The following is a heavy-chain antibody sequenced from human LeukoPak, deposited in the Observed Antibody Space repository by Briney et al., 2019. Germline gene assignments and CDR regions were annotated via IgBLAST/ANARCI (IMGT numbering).Heavy chain of an antibody. CDR2: IYYSGST. D-gene: IGHD6-19*01. CDR1: GGSISSSSYY. J-gene: IGHJ4*02. Sequence: SETLSLTCTVPGGSISSSSYYWGWIRQPPGKGLEWIGSIYYSGSTYYNPSLKSRVTISVDTSKNQFSLKLSSVTAADTAVYYCARADSSVSPQPDYWGQGTLVTVSS. CDR3: ARADSSVSPQPDY. V-gene: IGHV4-39*01.